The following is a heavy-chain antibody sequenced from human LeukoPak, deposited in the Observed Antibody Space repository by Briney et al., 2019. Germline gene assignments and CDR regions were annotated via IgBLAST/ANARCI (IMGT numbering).Heavy chain of an antibody. CDR3: ARDDGDYVFDY. CDR1: GYTFTNYG. Sequence: ASVKVSCKASGYTFTNYGISWVRQAPGQGLEWMGWISAYNGNTNYAQKFQGRVTMTTDTSTSTAYMELRRLRFDDTAVYYCARDDGDYVFDYWGQGTLVTVSS. V-gene: IGHV1-18*01. CDR2: ISAYNGNT. D-gene: IGHD4-17*01. J-gene: IGHJ4*02.